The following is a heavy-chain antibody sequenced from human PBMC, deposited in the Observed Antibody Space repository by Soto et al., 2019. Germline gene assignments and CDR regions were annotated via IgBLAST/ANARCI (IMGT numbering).Heavy chain of an antibody. J-gene: IGHJ4*02. V-gene: IGHV3-30-3*01. Sequence: QVQLVESGGGVVQPGRSLRLSCAASGFTFSSYAMHWVRQAPGKGLEWVAVISYDGSNKYYADSVKGRFTISSDNSKNTLYLQMNSLRAEDTAVYYCARDRGEQRFDYWRQGTLVTVSS. D-gene: IGHD6-25*01. CDR3: ARDRGEQRFDY. CDR2: ISYDGSNK. CDR1: GFTFSSYA.